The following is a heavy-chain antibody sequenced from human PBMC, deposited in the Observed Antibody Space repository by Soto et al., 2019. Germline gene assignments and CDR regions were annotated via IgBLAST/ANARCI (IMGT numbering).Heavy chain of an antibody. J-gene: IGHJ4*02. CDR1: GFTFSSYS. D-gene: IGHD3-22*01. V-gene: IGHV3-48*01. Sequence: PGGSLRLSCAASGFTFSSYSMHWVRQAPGKGLEWVSYISPSSSSIYYADSVKGRFTISRDNAKNSLYLQMNSLRAEDTAVYYCARVAYYYDSSGYFYWGQGTLVTVCS. CDR2: ISPSSSSI. CDR3: ARVAYYYDSSGYFY.